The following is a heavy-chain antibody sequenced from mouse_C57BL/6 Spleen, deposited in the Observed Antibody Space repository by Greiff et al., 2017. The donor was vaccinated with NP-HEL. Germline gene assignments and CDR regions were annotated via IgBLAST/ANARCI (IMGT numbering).Heavy chain of an antibody. J-gene: IGHJ4*01. D-gene: IGHD2-4*01. CDR3: ARSAYDYDEDAMDY. Sequence: VQLQQSGAELARPGASVKLSCKASGYTFTSYGISWVKQRTGQGLEWIGEIYPRSGNTYYNEKFKGKATLTADKSSSTAYMALRSLTSEDSAVYFCARSAYDYDEDAMDYWGQGTSVTVSS. V-gene: IGHV1-81*01. CDR2: IYPRSGNT. CDR1: GYTFTSYG.